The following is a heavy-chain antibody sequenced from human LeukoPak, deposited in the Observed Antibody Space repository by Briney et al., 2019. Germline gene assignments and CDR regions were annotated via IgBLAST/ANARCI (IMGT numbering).Heavy chain of an antibody. D-gene: IGHD2-21*02. V-gene: IGHV3-30*03. J-gene: IGHJ4*02. CDR1: GFTFSSYG. CDR3: ARDGCGGDCYLADY. CDR2: ITKVGRNK. Sequence: ARSLRLSRAASGFTFSSYGMHWVRQAPDKGMEWVAVITKVGRNKYYGDCVKGRFTISKDDSKNTLYLQMNSLRAEDTAVYQCARDGCGGDCYLADYWGQGTLVTVSS.